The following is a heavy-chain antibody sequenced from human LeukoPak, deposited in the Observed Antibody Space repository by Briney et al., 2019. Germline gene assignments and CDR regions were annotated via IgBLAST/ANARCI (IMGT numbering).Heavy chain of an antibody. CDR2: IYCSGST. J-gene: IGHJ5*02. D-gene: IGHD6-13*01. Sequence: SETLSLTCTVSGGSISSYYWSWIRQPPGKGLEWIGYIYCSGSTNYNPSLKSRVTISVDTSKNQFSLKPSSVTAADTAVYYCAGHHIAAALNWFDPWGQGTLVTVSS. CDR3: AGHHIAAALNWFDP. CDR1: GGSISSYY. V-gene: IGHV4-59*08.